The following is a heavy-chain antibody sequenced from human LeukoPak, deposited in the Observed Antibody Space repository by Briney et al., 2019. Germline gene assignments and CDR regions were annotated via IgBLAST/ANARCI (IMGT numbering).Heavy chain of an antibody. CDR1: GFTFSSYA. D-gene: IGHD5-18*01. CDR2: ISGSGGST. Sequence: GGSLRLSCAASGFTFSSYAMSWVRQAPGKGLEWVSAISGSGGSTYYADSVKGRFTISRDNSKNTLYLQMNSLRAEDTAVYYWANIGYGYRVVSFDYRGQGTLVTVSS. V-gene: IGHV3-23*01. CDR3: ANIGYGYRVVSFDY. J-gene: IGHJ4*02.